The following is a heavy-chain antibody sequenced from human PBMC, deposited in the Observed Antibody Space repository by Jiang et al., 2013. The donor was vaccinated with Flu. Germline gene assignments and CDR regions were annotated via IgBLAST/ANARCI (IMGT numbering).Heavy chain of an antibody. V-gene: IGHV1-69*04. Sequence: GAEVKKPGSSVKVSCKASGGTFSSYAISWVRQAPGQGLEWMGRIIPILGIANYAQKFQGRVTITADKSTSTAYMELSSLRSEDTAVYYCARDRSNFWGRIDYWGQGTLVTVSS. CDR2: IIPILGIA. CDR3: ARDRSNFWGRIDY. CDR1: GGTFSSYA. D-gene: IGHD3-3*01. J-gene: IGHJ4*02.